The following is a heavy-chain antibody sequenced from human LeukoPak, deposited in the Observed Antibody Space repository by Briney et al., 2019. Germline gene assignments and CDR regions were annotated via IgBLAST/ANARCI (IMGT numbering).Heavy chain of an antibody. CDR1: GFTFSSYA. CDR3: ASRVYGDYAGYYYYGMDV. D-gene: IGHD4-17*01. CDR2: ISYDGSNK. V-gene: IGHV3-30-3*01. J-gene: IGHJ6*02. Sequence: PGGSLRLSCAASGFTFSSYAMHWVRQAPGKGLEWVAVISYDGSNKYYADSVKGRFTISRDNAKNSLYLQMNSLRDEDTAVYYCASRVYGDYAGYYYYGMDVWGQGTTVTVSS.